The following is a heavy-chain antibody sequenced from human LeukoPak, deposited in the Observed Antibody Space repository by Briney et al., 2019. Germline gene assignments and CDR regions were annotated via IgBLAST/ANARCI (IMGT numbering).Heavy chain of an antibody. V-gene: IGHV4-34*01. CDR3: ARGQDYYDSSGYYWGYYYYMDV. CDR2: INHSGST. D-gene: IGHD3-22*01. J-gene: IGHJ6*03. Sequence: PSETLSLTCAVYGGSFSGYYLSWIRQPPGKGLEWIGEINHSGSTNYNPSLKSRVTISVDTSKNQFSLKLSSVTAADTAVYYCARGQDYYDSSGYYWGYYYYMDVWGKGTTVTVSS. CDR1: GGSFSGYY.